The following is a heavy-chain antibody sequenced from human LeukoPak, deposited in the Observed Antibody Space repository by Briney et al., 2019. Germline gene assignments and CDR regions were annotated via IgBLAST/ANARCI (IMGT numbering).Heavy chain of an antibody. Sequence: KPSETLSLTCTVSGGSISSYYWSWIRQPAGKGLEWIGRIYTSGSTNYNPSLKNRVTISIDKSKNHLSLSLRSVTAADTALYFCAGDGGYDSGVFAFWGQGNLGTVSS. D-gene: IGHD3-22*01. V-gene: IGHV4-4*07. CDR3: AGDGGYDSGVFAF. CDR2: IYTSGST. J-gene: IGHJ4*02. CDR1: GGSISSYY.